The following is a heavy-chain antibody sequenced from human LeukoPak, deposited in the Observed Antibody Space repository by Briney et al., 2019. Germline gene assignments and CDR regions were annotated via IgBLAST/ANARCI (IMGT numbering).Heavy chain of an antibody. CDR1: GFTFSNCG. J-gene: IGHJ5*02. V-gene: IGHV3-33*01. D-gene: IGHD1-1*01. Sequence: GGSLRLSCAASGFTFSNCGMHWVRQAPGKGLEWVADVWYDESKKYYADSVKGRFTISRDNSKDTVYLEMNSLRVEDTAVYYCARDWKGFDAWGQGTLVTVSS. CDR3: ARDWKGFDA. CDR2: VWYDESKK.